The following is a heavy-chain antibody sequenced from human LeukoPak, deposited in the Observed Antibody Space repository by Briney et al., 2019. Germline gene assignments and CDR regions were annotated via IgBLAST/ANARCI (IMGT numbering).Heavy chain of an antibody. CDR3: ARVPGGYYYGSGSQRGLDY. CDR2: INPSGGST. V-gene: IGHV1-46*01. Sequence: ASVKVSCKASGYTFTSYYIHWVRQAPGQGLEWMGIINPSGGSTSYAQKFQGRVTMTRDTSTSTVYMELSSLRSEDTAVYYCARVPGGYYYGSGSQRGLDYWGQGSLVTVSS. D-gene: IGHD3-10*01. J-gene: IGHJ4*02. CDR1: GYTFTSYY.